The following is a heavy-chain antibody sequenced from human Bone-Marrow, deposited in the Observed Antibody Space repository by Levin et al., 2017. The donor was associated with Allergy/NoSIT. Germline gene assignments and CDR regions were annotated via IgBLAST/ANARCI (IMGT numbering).Heavy chain of an antibody. J-gene: IGHJ4*02. CDR2: ISSSGKTT. Sequence: GESLKISCAASGFTFTDYYMSWIRQAPGKGLEWVSYISSSGKTTYYADSVKGRFTISRDNAKNSLYLQMNSLRAEDTAVYYCARHQTSGYDFGYWGQGTLVTVSS. CDR1: GFTFTDYY. D-gene: IGHD5-12*01. V-gene: IGHV3-11*01. CDR3: ARHQTSGYDFGY.